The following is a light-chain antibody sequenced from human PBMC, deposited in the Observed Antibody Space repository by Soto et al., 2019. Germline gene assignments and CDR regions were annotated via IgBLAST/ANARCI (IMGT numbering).Light chain of an antibody. V-gene: IGKV3-20*01. CDR2: GAS. CDR3: QQYGSTPRT. J-gene: IGKJ1*01. CDR1: QSVSSSY. Sequence: EIVLTQSPDTLSLSPGERATLSCRASQSVSSSYLAWYQQKPGQAPRLLMYGASTGATGIPDRFSGSGSETDFTLTISRLEPEDFEVYYCQQYGSTPRTFGQGTKVDIX.